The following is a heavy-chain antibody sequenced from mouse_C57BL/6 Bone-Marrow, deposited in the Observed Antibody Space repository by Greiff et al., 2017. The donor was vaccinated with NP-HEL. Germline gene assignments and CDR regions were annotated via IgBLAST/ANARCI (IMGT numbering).Heavy chain of an antibody. V-gene: IGHV1-81*01. D-gene: IGHD1-1*01. CDR1: GYTFTSYG. CDR2: IYPRSGNT. Sequence: VQLQQSGAELARPGASVKLSCKASGYTFTSYGISWVKQRTGQGLEWIGEIYPRSGNTYYNEKFKGKATLTADKSSSTAFMELRSLTSEDSAVYFCARDYYGSSSWFAYWGQGTLVTVSA. CDR3: ARDYYGSSSWFAY. J-gene: IGHJ3*01.